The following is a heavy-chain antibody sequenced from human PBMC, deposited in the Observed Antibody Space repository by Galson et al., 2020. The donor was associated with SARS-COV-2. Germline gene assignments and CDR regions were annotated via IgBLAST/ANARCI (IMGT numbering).Heavy chain of an antibody. CDR3: ARIRVEMATIGNYYYYGMDV. J-gene: IGHJ6*02. CDR2: IDWDDDK. Sequence: SGPTLVKPTQTLTLTCTFSGFSLSTSGMCVSWIRQPPRKALEWLALIDWDDDKYYSTSLKTRLTISKDTSKNQVVLTMTNMDPVDTATYYCARIRVEMATIGNYYYYGMDVWGQGTTVTVSS. CDR1: GFSLSTSGMC. D-gene: IGHD5-12*01. V-gene: IGHV2-70*01.